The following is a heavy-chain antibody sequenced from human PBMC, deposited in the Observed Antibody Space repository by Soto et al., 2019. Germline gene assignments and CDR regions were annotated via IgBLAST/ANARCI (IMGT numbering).Heavy chain of an antibody. CDR3: ARTSIRRETDYGMDV. CDR1: AYTFTGYY. D-gene: IGHD1-1*01. Sequence: QVHLVQSGAEVRKFGASVKVSCKASAYTFTGYYIHWVRQAPGQGREWMGWINPNSGVTNYAQNLQGWVTMTRDTSISTVYMELSRLRSDDKAVYYCARTSIRRETDYGMDVWGRGTTVTVSS. J-gene: IGHJ6*02. V-gene: IGHV1-2*04. CDR2: INPNSGVT.